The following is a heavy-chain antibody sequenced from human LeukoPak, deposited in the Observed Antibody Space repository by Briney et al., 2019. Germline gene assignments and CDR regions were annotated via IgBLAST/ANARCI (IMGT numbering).Heavy chain of an antibody. CDR3: ARAVAYYGILTGHLAHDAFDI. Sequence: SETLSLTCAVSGGSISSGGYSWSWIRQPPGKGLEWIVYIYHSGSTYYNPSLKSRVTISVDRSKNQFSLKLSSVTAADTAVYYCARAVAYYGILTGHLAHDAFDIWGQGTMVTVSS. D-gene: IGHD3-9*01. V-gene: IGHV4-30-2*01. CDR2: IYHSGST. J-gene: IGHJ3*02. CDR1: GGSISSGGYS.